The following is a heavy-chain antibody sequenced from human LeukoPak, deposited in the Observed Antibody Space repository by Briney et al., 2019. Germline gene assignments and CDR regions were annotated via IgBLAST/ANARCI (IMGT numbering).Heavy chain of an antibody. D-gene: IGHD6-19*01. J-gene: IGHJ4*02. CDR1: GFTVSSNY. Sequence: GGSLRLSCAASGFTVSSNYMSWVRQAPGKGLEWVSVIYSGGSTYYADSVKGRFTISRDNSKNTLYLQMNSLRAEDTAVYYCASRKIPGIAVAGDFYYFDYWGQGTLVTVSS. V-gene: IGHV3-66*01. CDR3: ASRKIPGIAVAGDFYYFDY. CDR2: IYSGGST.